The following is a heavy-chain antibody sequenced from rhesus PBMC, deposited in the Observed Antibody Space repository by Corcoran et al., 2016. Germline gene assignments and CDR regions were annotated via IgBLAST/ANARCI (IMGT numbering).Heavy chain of an antibody. CDR2: LYGGSGST. CDR1: GGSISGYYL. CDR3: ARAECTGSGCYPRYFEF. V-gene: IGHV4S7*01. J-gene: IGHJ1*01. Sequence: QVQLQESGPGVVKPSETLSLTCAVSGGSISGYYLWSWIRQPPGKGLEWIGYLYGGSGSTSYNPSLKSRVIISIDTSKNLFSLKLSSGTAADTAVYYCARAECTGSGCYPRYFEFWGQGALVTVSS. D-gene: IGHD2-21*01.